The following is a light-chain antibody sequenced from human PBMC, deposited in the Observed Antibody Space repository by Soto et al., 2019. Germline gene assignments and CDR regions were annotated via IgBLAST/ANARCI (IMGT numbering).Light chain of an antibody. CDR2: GAS. V-gene: IGKV3-15*01. CDR3: QHYANWPPHT. CDR1: QNIRTD. Sequence: EVLMTQSPATLSVSPGERATLSCRASQNIRTDLAWYQQKPGQAPRLLIYGASTRATGIPARFSGSGAGTDFTLTISSLQSADFAVYYCQHYANWPPHTFGPGTKVDFK. J-gene: IGKJ3*01.